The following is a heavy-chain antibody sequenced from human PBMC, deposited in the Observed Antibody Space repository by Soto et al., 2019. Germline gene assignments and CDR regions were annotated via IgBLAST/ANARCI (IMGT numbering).Heavy chain of an antibody. D-gene: IGHD2-15*01. CDR1: GFTFSSYS. V-gene: IGHV3-48*01. J-gene: IGHJ4*02. Sequence: EVQLVESGGGLVQLGGSLRLSCAASGFTFSSYSMNWVRQAPGKGLEWVSYISSSSSTIYYADSVKGRFTISRDNAKNSLYLQMNSLRAEDTAVYYCATVVGSGGKGNDYWGQGTLVTVSS. CDR2: ISSSSSTI. CDR3: ATVVGSGGKGNDY.